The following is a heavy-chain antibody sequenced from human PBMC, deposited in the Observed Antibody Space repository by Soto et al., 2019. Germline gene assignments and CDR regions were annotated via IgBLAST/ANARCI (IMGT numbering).Heavy chain of an antibody. J-gene: IGHJ4*02. CDR1: GYTFTSYD. CDR2: MNPNSGNT. D-gene: IGHD3-3*01. CDR3: ARGNRGCYDFWSGPNYFDY. Sequence: GASVKVSCKASGYTFTSYDINWVRQATGQGLEWMGWMNPNSGNTGHAQKFQGRVTMTRNTSISTAYMELSSLRSEDTAVYYCARGNRGCYDFWSGPNYFDYWGQGTLVTVSS. V-gene: IGHV1-8*01.